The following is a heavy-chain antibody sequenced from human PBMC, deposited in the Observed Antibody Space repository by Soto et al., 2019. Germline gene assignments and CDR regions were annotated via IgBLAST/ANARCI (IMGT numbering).Heavy chain of an antibody. Sequence: SGATVAIPXHICTLTRTLSGSSLSPSGMCVSWIRQPPGKALERLGLIDWDDDKYYSTSLKSRFTLPKDTSKSQVVLTMTNMDPVDTATYYSARTDYGDDLAAPGNWFDPWGQGTLVTVSS. CDR2: IDWDDDK. CDR1: GSSLSPSGMC. CDR3: ARTDYGDDLAAPGNWFDP. D-gene: IGHD4-17*01. V-gene: IGHV2-70*01. J-gene: IGHJ5*02.